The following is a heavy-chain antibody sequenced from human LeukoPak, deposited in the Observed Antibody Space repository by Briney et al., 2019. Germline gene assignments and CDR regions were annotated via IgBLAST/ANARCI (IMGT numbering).Heavy chain of an antibody. CDR1: GYTFTGYY. Sequence: GASVKVSCKASGYTFTGYYMHWVRQAPGQGLEWMGWINPNSGGTNYAQKFQGRVTMTRDTSISTAYMELSSLRSDDTAVYYCARSAPTLTYDILTAYLGYWGQGTLVTVSS. D-gene: IGHD3-9*01. J-gene: IGHJ4*02. CDR2: INPNSGGT. CDR3: ARSAPTLTYDILTAYLGY. V-gene: IGHV1-2*02.